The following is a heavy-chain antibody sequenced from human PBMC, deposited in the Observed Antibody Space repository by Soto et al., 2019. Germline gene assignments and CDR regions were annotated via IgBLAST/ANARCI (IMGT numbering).Heavy chain of an antibody. J-gene: IGHJ5*02. V-gene: IGHV1-46*01. D-gene: IGHD6-13*01. CDR2: INPSGGST. Sequence: ASVKVSCTASGYTFTSYYMHWVRQPPGQGLEWMGIINPSGGSTSYAQKFQGRVTMSRDTSTSTVYMELSSLRSEDTAVYYCARGDRIAAARSWFDPWGQGTLVTVSS. CDR1: GYTFTSYY. CDR3: ARGDRIAAARSWFDP.